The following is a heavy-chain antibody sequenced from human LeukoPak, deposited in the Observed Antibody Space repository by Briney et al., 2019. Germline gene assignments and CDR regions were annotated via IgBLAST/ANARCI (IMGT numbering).Heavy chain of an antibody. CDR1: GFTFSSYS. J-gene: IGHJ5*02. CDR2: ISSSSSTI. D-gene: IGHD5-18*01. V-gene: IGHV3-48*01. CDR3: AKPYSYGST. Sequence: GGSLRLSCAASGFTFSSYSMNWVRQAPGKGLEWVSYISSSSSTIYYADSVKGRFTISRDNSKNTLYLQMNSLRAEDTVVYYCAKPYSYGSTWGQGTLVTVSS.